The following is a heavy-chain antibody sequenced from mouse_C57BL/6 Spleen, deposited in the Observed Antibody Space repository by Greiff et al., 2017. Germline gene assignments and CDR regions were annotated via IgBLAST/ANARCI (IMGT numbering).Heavy chain of an antibody. V-gene: IGHV1-66*01. CDR1: GYSFTSYY. CDR3: AREDGKEDYYAMDY. CDR2: IYPGSGNT. J-gene: IGHJ4*01. D-gene: IGHD2-1*01. Sequence: QVHVKQSGPELVKPGASVKISCKASGYSFTSYYIHWVKQRPGQGLEWIGWIYPGSGNTKYNEKFKGKATLTADTSSSTAYMQLSSLTSEDSAVYYCAREDGKEDYYAMDYWGQGTSVTVSS.